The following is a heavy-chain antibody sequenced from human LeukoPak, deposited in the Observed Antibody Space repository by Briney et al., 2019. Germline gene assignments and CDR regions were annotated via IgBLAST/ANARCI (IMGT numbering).Heavy chain of an antibody. CDR3: ARSRIAAAGSVLDY. CDR1: GFTFSSYE. CDR2: ISSSGSTI. D-gene: IGHD6-13*01. J-gene: IGHJ4*02. Sequence: PGGSLRLSCAASGFTFSSYEMNWVSQAPGKGLEWVSYISSSGSTIYYADSVKGRFTISRDNAKNSLYLQMNSLRAEDTAVYYCARSRIAAAGSVLDYWGQGTLVTVSS. V-gene: IGHV3-48*03.